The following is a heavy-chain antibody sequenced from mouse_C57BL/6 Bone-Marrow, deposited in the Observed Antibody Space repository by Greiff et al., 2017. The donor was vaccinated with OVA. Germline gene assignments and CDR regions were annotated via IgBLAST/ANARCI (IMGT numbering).Heavy chain of an antibody. J-gene: IGHJ3*01. V-gene: IGHV5-12*01. CDR2: ISNGGGST. CDR3: ARHYSTAY. CDR1: GFTFSDYY. Sequence: EVKLVESGGGLVQPGGSLKLSCAASGFTFSDYYMYWVRQTPEKRLEWVAYISNGGGSTYYPDTVKGRFTISRDNAKNTLYLQMSRLKAEDTAMYYCARHYSTAYWGQGTLVTVSA. D-gene: IGHD2-5*01.